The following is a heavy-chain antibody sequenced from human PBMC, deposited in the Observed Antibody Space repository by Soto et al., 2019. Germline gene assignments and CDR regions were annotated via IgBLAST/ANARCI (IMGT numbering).Heavy chain of an antibody. V-gene: IGHV1-18*01. CDR2: ISISKGKT. D-gene: IGHD5-12*01. CDR1: GYTFRNYD. Sequence: QVQLVQSGAEVKRPGASVKVSCKASGYTFRNYDVAWVRRAPGHGLEWMGWISISKGKTYYQESLQGRVTMTMDTGTTTAYMEVRSLRSAATAVYYCARKGYIGNFGLDVWGQGTTVTVSS. J-gene: IGHJ6*02. CDR3: ARKGYIGNFGLDV.